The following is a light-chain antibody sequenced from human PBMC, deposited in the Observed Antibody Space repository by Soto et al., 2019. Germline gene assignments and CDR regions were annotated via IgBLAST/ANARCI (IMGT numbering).Light chain of an antibody. V-gene: IGKV1-9*01. J-gene: IGKJ5*01. CDR1: QGIDTS. CDR3: QQLHGYPIP. CDR2: APS. Sequence: ILLTQSPSSLSASVGDRVTITCRASQGIDTSLALYQQKPGKAPKLLIYAPSNFQSGVPSRFSGSGSGTHFTLTISSLQPEDFATYYCQQLHGYPIPFGQGTRLEV.